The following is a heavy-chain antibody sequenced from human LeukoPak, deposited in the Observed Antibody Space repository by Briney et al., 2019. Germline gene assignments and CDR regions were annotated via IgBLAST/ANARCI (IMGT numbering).Heavy chain of an antibody. D-gene: IGHD2-2*01. CDR3: AKDLWMEDIVVVPAATVFDY. CDR1: GFTFSRYA. J-gene: IGHJ4*02. Sequence: GGSLRLSCAASGFTFSRYAMSWVRQAPGEGLEWVSAISGSGGSTYYADSVTGRFTISRDNSKNTLYLQMNSLRAEDTAVYYCAKDLWMEDIVVVPAATVFDYWGQGTVVTVSS. V-gene: IGHV3-23*01. CDR2: ISGSGGST.